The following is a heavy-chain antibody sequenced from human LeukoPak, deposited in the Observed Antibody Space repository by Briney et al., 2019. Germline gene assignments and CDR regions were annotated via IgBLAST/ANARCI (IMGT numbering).Heavy chain of an antibody. CDR1: GGSISSYY. V-gene: IGHV4-59*01. CDR3: ARTGSSRYYGSSGYYNPSWYFDL. J-gene: IGHJ2*01. Sequence: SETLSLTCTVSGGSISSYYWSWIRQPPGKGLEWIGYIYYSGSTNYNPSLKSRVTISVDTSKNQFSLKLSSVTAADTAVYYCARTGSSRYYGSSGYYNPSWYFDLWGRGTLVTVSS. D-gene: IGHD3-22*01. CDR2: IYYSGST.